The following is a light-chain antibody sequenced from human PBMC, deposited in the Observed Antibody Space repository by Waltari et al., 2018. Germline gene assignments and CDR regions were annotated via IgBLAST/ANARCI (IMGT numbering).Light chain of an antibody. J-gene: IGKJ2*01. Sequence: DIQMTQSPPTLSASVGDRVTITCRASESINTWLAWYQQKPGRAPNLLIHEVSTLEDGVPSRFSGSGSETEFTLTISSLQPDDFATYYCQQYNSRSSFGQGTKLDIK. CDR3: QQYNSRSS. CDR1: ESINTW. V-gene: IGKV1-5*01. CDR2: EVS.